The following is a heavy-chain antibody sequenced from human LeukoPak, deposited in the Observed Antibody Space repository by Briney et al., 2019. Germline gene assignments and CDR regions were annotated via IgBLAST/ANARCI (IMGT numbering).Heavy chain of an antibody. D-gene: IGHD3-3*01. CDR3: ARNVLRVVDYYYYGMDV. J-gene: IGHJ6*02. V-gene: IGHV3-33*01. CDR1: GFTFSSYG. CDR2: IWYDGSNK. Sequence: GGSLRLSCAASGFTFSSYGMHWVRQAPGKGLERVAVIWYDGSNKYYADSVKGRFTISGDNSKNTMYLQMNSLRAEDTAVYYCARNVLRVVDYYYYGMDVWGQGTTVTVSS.